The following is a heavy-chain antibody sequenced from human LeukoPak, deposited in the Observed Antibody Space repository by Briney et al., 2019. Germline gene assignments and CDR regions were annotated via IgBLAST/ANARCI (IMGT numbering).Heavy chain of an antibody. Sequence: GGSLRLSCAASGITSSDYYMGWIRQAPGKGLEWVSYISSSGSSVYYAESLKGRFTISRDNTKNSLYLQMNSPRAEDTAEYYCARAYHDAFDIWGQGTMVTVSS. CDR3: ARAYHDAFDI. V-gene: IGHV3-11*04. J-gene: IGHJ3*02. CDR1: GITSSDYY. CDR2: ISSSGSSV. D-gene: IGHD2-2*01.